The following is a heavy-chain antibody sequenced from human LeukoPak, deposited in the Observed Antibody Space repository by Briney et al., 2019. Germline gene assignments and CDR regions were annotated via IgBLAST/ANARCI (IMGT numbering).Heavy chain of an antibody. J-gene: IGHJ3*02. CDR2: INPNSGGT. V-gene: IGHV1-2*02. CDR3: ARELRFLIADAFDI. Sequence: GASVKVSCKASGYTFTGYYMHWVRQAPGQGLEWMGWINPNSGGTNYAQKFQGRVTMTRDTSISTAYMELGRLRSDDTAVYYCARELRFLIADAFDIWGQGTMVTVSS. D-gene: IGHD3-3*01. CDR1: GYTFTGYY.